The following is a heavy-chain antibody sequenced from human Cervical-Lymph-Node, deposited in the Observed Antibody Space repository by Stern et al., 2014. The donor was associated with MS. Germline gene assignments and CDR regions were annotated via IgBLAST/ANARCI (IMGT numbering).Heavy chain of an antibody. Sequence: QVQLGQSGPGLVKPSQTLSLTCTVSGGSVSSGSRYWSWLRPHPGKGLGWIGYIPYSGNTYYSPSLQSRLTISMDTSKNQFSLKLRSVTAADTALYYCARVTEFLRFFYPDYWGQGTLVTVSS. D-gene: IGHD3-3*01. CDR2: IPYSGNT. CDR3: ARVTEFLRFFYPDY. CDR1: GGSVSSGSRY. J-gene: IGHJ4*02. V-gene: IGHV4-31*03.